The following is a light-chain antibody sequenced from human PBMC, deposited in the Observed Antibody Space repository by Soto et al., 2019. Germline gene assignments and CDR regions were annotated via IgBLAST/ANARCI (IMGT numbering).Light chain of an antibody. CDR2: GAS. J-gene: IGKJ1*01. CDR3: QQYGDSSWT. CDR1: QSVSSYY. V-gene: IGKV3-20*01. Sequence: EIVLTQSPGTLSLSPGDRATLSCRASQSVSSYYLAWYQQQKPGQAPRLLIYGASSRATGVPDRFSGSGSGTDFTLAISRQEPEDFVVYYCQQYGDSSWTFGQGTKVEIK.